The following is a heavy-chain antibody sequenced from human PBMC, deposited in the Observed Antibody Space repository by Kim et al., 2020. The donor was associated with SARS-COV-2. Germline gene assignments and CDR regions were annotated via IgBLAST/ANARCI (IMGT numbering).Heavy chain of an antibody. J-gene: IGHJ4*02. V-gene: IGHV4-59*01. CDR3: ARSEGGARWHHFDY. Sequence: SETLSLTCTVSSDSFSAYYWSWIRHLPGKGLEWIGYIFYGGDTNYNPSLKSRVTISWDTSRNQFSVDLTSVTDADTAAYYCARSEGGARWHHFDYWGQG. D-gene: IGHD3-16*01. CDR2: IFYGGDT. CDR1: SDSFSAYY.